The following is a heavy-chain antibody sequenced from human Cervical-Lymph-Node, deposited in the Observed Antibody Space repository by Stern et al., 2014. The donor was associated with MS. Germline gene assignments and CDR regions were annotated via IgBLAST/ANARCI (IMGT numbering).Heavy chain of an antibody. J-gene: IGHJ4*02. CDR3: ARELGGDYGGLEY. V-gene: IGHV1-2*06. Sequence: VQLVQSGAVVKKPGASVKVSCKASTSGYAFTDFYMHWVRQAPGQGLEWMGRINPNSRETETAQKFRGRVTTTRDSSISTVYMELRSLTSADTAVYYCARELGGDYGGLEYWGQGTLVTVSS. CDR2: INPNSRET. D-gene: IGHD4-23*01. CDR1: GYAFTDFY.